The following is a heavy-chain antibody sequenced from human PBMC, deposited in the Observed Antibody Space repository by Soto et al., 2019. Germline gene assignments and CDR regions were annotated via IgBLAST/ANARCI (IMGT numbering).Heavy chain of an antibody. V-gene: IGHV3-48*01. CDR1: GFTFSSYS. D-gene: IGHD1-7*01. J-gene: IGHJ3*02. Sequence: GGSLRLSCAASGFTFSSYSMNWVRQAPGKGLEWVSYISSSSSTIYYADSVKGRFTISRDNAKNSLYLQMNSLRAEDTAVYYCAREDWNYVGGAFDIWGQGTMVTVSS. CDR2: ISSSSSTI. CDR3: AREDWNYVGGAFDI.